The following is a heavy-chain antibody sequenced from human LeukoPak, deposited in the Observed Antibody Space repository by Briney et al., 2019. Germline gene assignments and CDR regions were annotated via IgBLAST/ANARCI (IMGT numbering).Heavy chain of an antibody. CDR3: AKDSSSSWYQKFDY. J-gene: IGHJ4*02. Sequence: GGSLRLSCAVSGFTFTTYWMHWVRKAPGKGLVWVSHINSDGSITSYADSVKGRFTISRDNAKNTLYLQMNSLRAEDTAVYYCAKDSSSSWYQKFDYWGQGTLVTVSS. D-gene: IGHD6-13*01. CDR1: GFTFTTYW. CDR2: INSDGSIT. V-gene: IGHV3-74*01.